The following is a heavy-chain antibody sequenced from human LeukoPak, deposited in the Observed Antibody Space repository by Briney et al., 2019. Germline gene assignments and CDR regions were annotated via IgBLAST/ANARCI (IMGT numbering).Heavy chain of an antibody. CDR2: IYHSGST. D-gene: IGHD6-13*01. CDR3: AREVLIAAAGTLVPNFDY. CDR1: GYSISSGYY. Sequence: PSETLSLTCTVSGYSISSGYYWGWIRQPPGKGLEWIGSIYHSGSTYYNPSLKSRVTISVDTSKNQFSLKLSSVTAADTAVYYCAREVLIAAAGTLVPNFDYWGQGALVTVSS. J-gene: IGHJ4*02. V-gene: IGHV4-38-2*02.